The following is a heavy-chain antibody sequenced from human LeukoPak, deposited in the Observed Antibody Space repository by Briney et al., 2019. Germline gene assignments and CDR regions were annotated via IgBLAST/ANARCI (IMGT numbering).Heavy chain of an antibody. Sequence: ASVKVSCKASGYTFTSYYMHWVRQAPGQGPEWMGGIIPIFGTANYAQKFQGRVTITADESTSTAYMELSSLRSEDTAVYYCARDLDSSWHYYFDYWGQGTLVTVSS. CDR3: ARDLDSSWHYYFDY. J-gene: IGHJ4*02. V-gene: IGHV1-69*13. D-gene: IGHD6-13*01. CDR1: GYTFTSYY. CDR2: IIPIFGTA.